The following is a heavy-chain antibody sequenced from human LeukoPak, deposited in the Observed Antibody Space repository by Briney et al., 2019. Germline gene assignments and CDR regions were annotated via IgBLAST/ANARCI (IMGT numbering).Heavy chain of an antibody. CDR1: GGSISSGGYS. D-gene: IGHD3-22*01. CDR3: ARAGDSSGYYVEYYFDY. CDR2: IYHSGST. V-gene: IGHV4-30-2*01. J-gene: IGHJ4*02. Sequence: PSETLPLTCAVSGGSISSGGYSWSWIRQPPGKGLEWIGYIYHSGSTYYNPSLKSRVTISVDRSKNQFSLKLSSVTAADTAVYYCARAGDSSGYYVEYYFDYWGQGTLVTVSS.